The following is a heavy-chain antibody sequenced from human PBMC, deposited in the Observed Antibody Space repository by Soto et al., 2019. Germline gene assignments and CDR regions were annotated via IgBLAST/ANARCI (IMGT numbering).Heavy chain of an antibody. CDR1: GGSISRSSSYY. CDR2: IYSGGTT. D-gene: IGHD3-10*01. Sequence: QVQLQESGPGLVKPSQTLSLTCTVSGGSISRSSSYYWSWIRQHPERGLEWIGYIYSGGTTYYNPSLXSXVXIXXDTTNNQFSLKLSSVTAADTALYYCARDGGPRGDYYYAMDVWGQGTTVTVSS. V-gene: IGHV4-31*03. CDR3: ARDGGPRGDYYYAMDV. J-gene: IGHJ6*02.